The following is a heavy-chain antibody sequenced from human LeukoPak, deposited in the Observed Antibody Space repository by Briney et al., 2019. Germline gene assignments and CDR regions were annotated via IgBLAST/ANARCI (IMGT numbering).Heavy chain of an antibody. CDR2: VNHSGYT. Sequence: PSETLSLTCDVSGVSFSTYYWSWIRQSPEKGLEWIGEVNHSGYTNYNPSLKGRVTISVDTSKNQCSLKLSSVTAADTAVYYCARQLNGSDYWGQGTLVTVSS. J-gene: IGHJ4*02. CDR1: GVSFSTYY. CDR3: ARQLNGSDY. D-gene: IGHD2-2*01. V-gene: IGHV4-34*01.